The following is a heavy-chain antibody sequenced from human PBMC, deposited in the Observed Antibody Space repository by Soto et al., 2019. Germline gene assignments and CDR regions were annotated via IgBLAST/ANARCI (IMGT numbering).Heavy chain of an antibody. D-gene: IGHD6-13*01. CDR3: ARDLRPGSSSWYCDY. Sequence: QVQLVESGGGVVQPGRSLRLSCAASGFTFSSYAMHWVRQAPGKGLEWVAVISYDGSNKYYADSVKGRFTISRDNSKNTLYLQMNSLRPENTAVYYGARDLRPGSSSWYCDYWGQGTLVTVSS. J-gene: IGHJ4*02. CDR1: GFTFSSYA. V-gene: IGHV3-30-3*01. CDR2: ISYDGSNK.